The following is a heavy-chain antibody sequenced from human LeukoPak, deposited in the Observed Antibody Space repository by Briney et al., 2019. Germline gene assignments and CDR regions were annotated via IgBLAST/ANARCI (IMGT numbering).Heavy chain of an antibody. Sequence: SETLSLTCTVSGYSISSGYYWGWIRQPPGKGLEWIGRIYHSGSTYYNPSLKSRVTISVDTSKNQFSLKLSSVTAADTAVYYCARVSWFGELLAVGFDYWGQGTLVTVSS. V-gene: IGHV4-38-2*02. CDR3: ARVSWFGELLAVGFDY. D-gene: IGHD3-10*01. CDR2: IYHSGST. CDR1: GYSISSGYY. J-gene: IGHJ4*02.